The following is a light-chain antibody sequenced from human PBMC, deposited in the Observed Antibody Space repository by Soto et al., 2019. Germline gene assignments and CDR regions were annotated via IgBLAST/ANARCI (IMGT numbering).Light chain of an antibody. Sequence: EIVMTQSPATLSVSPGERATLSCRASQTVSVNLSWYQQKPGQAPRLLIYGASTRATGVPARFSGSGSGTEFTLTISRLQSEVFTFYYCQQYNASPPFTFGPGTKVDIK. CDR2: GAS. J-gene: IGKJ3*01. V-gene: IGKV3-15*01. CDR1: QTVSVN. CDR3: QQYNASPPFT.